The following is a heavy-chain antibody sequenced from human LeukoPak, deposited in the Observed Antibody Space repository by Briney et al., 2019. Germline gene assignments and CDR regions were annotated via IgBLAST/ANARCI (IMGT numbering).Heavy chain of an antibody. V-gene: IGHV4-61*02. CDR3: ARDGDSGDYAY. CDR1: GGSISSGSYY. D-gene: IGHD4-17*01. J-gene: IGHJ4*02. Sequence: PSETLSLTCTVSGGSISSGSYYWCRIRQPAGKGLEWIGRIYTSGSTNYNPSLKSRVTISADTSKNQFSLKLTSVTAADTAVYYCARDGDSGDYAYWGQGTLVTVSS. CDR2: IYTSGST.